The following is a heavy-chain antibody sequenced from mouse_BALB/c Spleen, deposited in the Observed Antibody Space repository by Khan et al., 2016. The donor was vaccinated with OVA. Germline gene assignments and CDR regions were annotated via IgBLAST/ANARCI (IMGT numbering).Heavy chain of an antibody. Sequence: VQLQQSGPELVKPGASVKISCKASGYSFTGYFMNWVMQSHGKSLEWIGRINPHIGETFYNQKFRDKATLTVDESSSTAHMELRSLASEDSAVYYCARTYGSDFDYWGQGTTVTVSS. CDR3: ARTYGSDFDY. J-gene: IGHJ2*01. D-gene: IGHD1-1*01. V-gene: IGHV1-20*02. CDR1: GYSFTGYF. CDR2: INPHIGET.